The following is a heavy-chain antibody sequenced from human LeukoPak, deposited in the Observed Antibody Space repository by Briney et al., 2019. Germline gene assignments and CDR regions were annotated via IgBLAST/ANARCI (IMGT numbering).Heavy chain of an antibody. CDR3: AGGDYYDSSGYWGYYFDY. V-gene: IGHV4-59*01. J-gene: IGHJ4*02. D-gene: IGHD3-22*01. CDR1: GGSISSYY. Sequence: RSSETLSLTCTVSGGSISSYYWSWIRQPPGKGLEWIGYIYYSGSTNYNPSLKSRVTIFVDTSKNQASLKLSSVTAADTAVYYCAGGDYYDSSGYWGYYFDYWGQGTLVTVSS. CDR2: IYYSGST.